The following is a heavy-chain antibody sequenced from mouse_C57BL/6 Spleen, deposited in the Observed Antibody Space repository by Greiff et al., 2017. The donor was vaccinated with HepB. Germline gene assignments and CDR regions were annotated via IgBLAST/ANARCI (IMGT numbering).Heavy chain of an antibody. J-gene: IGHJ1*03. CDR3: AIPFITTGYFDV. D-gene: IGHD1-1*01. Sequence: EVKLVESGAELVKPGASVKLSCTASGFNIKDYYMHWVKQRTEQGLEWIGRIDPEDGETKYAPKFQGKATITADTSSNTAYLQLSSLTSEDTAVYYCAIPFITTGYFDVWGTGTTVTVSS. CDR1: GFNIKDYY. V-gene: IGHV14-2*01. CDR2: IDPEDGET.